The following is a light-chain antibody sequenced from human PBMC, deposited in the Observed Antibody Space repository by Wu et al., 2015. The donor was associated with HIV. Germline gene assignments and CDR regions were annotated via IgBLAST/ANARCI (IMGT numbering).Light chain of an antibody. CDR2: RTS. Sequence: DIQMTQSPSSLSASVGDRVTITCRASQNTRIFLNWYQQKPGKAPKLLIYRTSTLQSGVPSRFSGSGSGTDFTLTISSLQPDDFATYYCQQSYTVPHTFGQGTQLEIK. V-gene: IGKV1-39*01. CDR3: QQSYTVPHT. J-gene: IGKJ2*01. CDR1: QNTRIF.